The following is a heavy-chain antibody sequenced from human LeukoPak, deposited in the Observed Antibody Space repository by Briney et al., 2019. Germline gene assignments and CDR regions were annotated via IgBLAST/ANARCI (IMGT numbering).Heavy chain of an antibody. J-gene: IGHJ4*02. V-gene: IGHV4-39*07. D-gene: IGHD6-19*01. Sequence: SETLSLTCTVAGGSITTNNYYWGWIRQPPGKGLEWIGSVYYSGTTSYNPSLKSRVTISVDMSKNHFSLRLSAVTAADTAMYYCARGTLYSGWSYYFDYWGQGSQVTVSS. CDR2: VYYSGTT. CDR3: ARGTLYSGWSYYFDY. CDR1: GGSITTNNYY.